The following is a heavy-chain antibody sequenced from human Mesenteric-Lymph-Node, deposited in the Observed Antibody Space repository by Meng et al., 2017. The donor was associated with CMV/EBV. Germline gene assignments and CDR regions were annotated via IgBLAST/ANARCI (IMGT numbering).Heavy chain of an antibody. CDR1: GFTFSSYA. V-gene: IGHV3-23*01. Sequence: GGSLRLSCAASGFTFSSYAMSWVRQAPGKGLEWVSAISGSGGSTYYADSVKGRFTISRDNSKNTLYLQMNSLGAEDTAVYYCARSTGFPDSSGLAYYYYGMDVWGQGTTVTVSS. CDR3: ARSTGFPDSSGLAYYYYGMDV. J-gene: IGHJ6*02. D-gene: IGHD6-19*01. CDR2: ISGSGGST.